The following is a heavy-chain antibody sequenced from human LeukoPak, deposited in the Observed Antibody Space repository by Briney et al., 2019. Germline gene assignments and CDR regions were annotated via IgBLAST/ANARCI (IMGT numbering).Heavy chain of an antibody. CDR2: IYYSGST. CDR1: GGSISSSSYY. Sequence: YPSETLSLTCTVSGGSISSSSYYWGWIRQPPGKGLEWIGSIYYSGSTYYNPSLKSRVTISVDTSKNQFSLKLSSVTAADTAVYYCARVILLYSSGWCWFDPWGQGTLVTVSS. D-gene: IGHD6-19*01. V-gene: IGHV4-39*07. J-gene: IGHJ5*02. CDR3: ARVILLYSSGWCWFDP.